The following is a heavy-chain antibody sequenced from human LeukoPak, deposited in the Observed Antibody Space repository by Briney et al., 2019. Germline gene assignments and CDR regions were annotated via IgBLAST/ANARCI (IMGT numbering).Heavy chain of an antibody. CDR1: GGSFSGYY. CDR3: AGIAVARNYYYYMDV. V-gene: IGHV4-34*01. D-gene: IGHD6-19*01. CDR2: INHSGST. Sequence: PSETLSLTCAVYGGSFSGYYWSWIRQPPGKGLEWIGEINHSGSTNYNPSLKSRVTISVDTSKNQFSLKLSSVTAADTAVYYCAGIAVARNYYYYMDVWGKGTTVTISS. J-gene: IGHJ6*03.